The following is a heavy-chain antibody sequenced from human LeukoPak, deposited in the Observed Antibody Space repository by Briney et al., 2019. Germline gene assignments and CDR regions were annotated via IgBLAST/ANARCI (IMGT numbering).Heavy chain of an antibody. CDR3: ARDGRLRFLEWSEMDV. J-gene: IGHJ6*04. V-gene: IGHV4-31*03. CDR1: GGSISSGGYY. CDR2: IYYSGST. D-gene: IGHD3-3*01. Sequence: SQTLSLTCTVSGGSISSGGYYWSWIRQHPGKGLKWIGYIYYSGSTYYNPSLKSRVTISVDTSKNQFSLKLSSVTAADTAVYYCARDGRLRFLEWSEMDVWGKGTTVTVSS.